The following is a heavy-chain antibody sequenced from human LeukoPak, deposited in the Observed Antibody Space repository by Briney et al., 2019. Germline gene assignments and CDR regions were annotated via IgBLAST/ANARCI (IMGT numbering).Heavy chain of an antibody. V-gene: IGHV3-49*04. Sequence: GQSLRLSCTASGFTFGGRAMSWVRQAPGKGLEWVGFIRAKHLGGTIEYAASVKDRFSISRDDSNGIAYLHMNSLKTEDTAMYYCSRNSGTYRGYGMDVWGQGTTVTVSS. CDR1: GFTFGGRA. J-gene: IGHJ6*02. D-gene: IGHD1-26*01. CDR2: IRAKHLGGTI. CDR3: SRNSGTYRGYGMDV.